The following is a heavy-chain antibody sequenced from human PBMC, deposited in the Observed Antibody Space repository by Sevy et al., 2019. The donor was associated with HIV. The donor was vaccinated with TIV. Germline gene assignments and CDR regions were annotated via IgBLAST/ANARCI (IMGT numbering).Heavy chain of an antibody. Sequence: ASVKVSCKVSGDTLTELSMNWVRQAPGKGLEWMGGFDPEDGDTFYAQMFQGRVTMTEDTSTDTAYMELSSLGSEDTAVYYCATTKDYYDSSGYPFDDWGQGTLVTVSS. D-gene: IGHD3-22*01. V-gene: IGHV1-24*01. CDR2: FDPEDGDT. CDR3: ATTKDYYDSSGYPFDD. CDR1: GDTLTELS. J-gene: IGHJ4*02.